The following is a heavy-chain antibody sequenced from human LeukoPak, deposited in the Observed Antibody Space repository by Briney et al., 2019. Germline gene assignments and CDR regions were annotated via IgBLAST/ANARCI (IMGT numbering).Heavy chain of an antibody. V-gene: IGHV4-39*07. D-gene: IGHD6-13*01. CDR2: IYYSGST. Sequence: SETLSLTCTVSGGSISSDNYYWGWIRQPPGKRLEFIGSIYYSGSTYYNPSLKSRVTISVDTSKNQFSLKLRSVTAADTAVYYCARVRSQPRGIPAGRLSDFYYYYYMDVWGKGTTVTISS. J-gene: IGHJ6*03. CDR3: ARVRSQPRGIPAGRLSDFYYYYYMDV. CDR1: GGSISSDNYY.